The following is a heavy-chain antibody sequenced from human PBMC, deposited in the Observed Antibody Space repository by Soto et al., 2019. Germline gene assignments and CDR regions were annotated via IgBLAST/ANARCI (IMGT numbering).Heavy chain of an antibody. CDR3: ARRLVFEQLVHRGPFDY. J-gene: IGHJ4*02. V-gene: IGHV4-34*01. CDR2: INHSGST. D-gene: IGHD6-6*01. CDR1: GGSFSGYY. Sequence: SETLSLTCAVYGGSFSGYYWSWIRQPPGKGLEWIGEINHSGSTNYNPSLKSRVTISVDTSKNQFSLKLSSVTAADTAVYYCARRLVFEQLVHRGPFDYWGQGTLVTVSS.